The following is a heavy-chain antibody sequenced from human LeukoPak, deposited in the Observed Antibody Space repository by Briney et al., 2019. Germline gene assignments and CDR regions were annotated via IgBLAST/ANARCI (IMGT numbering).Heavy chain of an antibody. CDR1: GGTFNSHV. CDR3: ARGEYYGTESYWHTKWFDP. V-gene: IGHV1-69*05. J-gene: IGHJ5*02. Sequence: SVKVSCKASGGTFNSHVVSWVRQAPGQGLEWMGGIIPVFGTANYAQKFQGRVTITTDESTTTAYMEMSSLRSEDTGVYYCARGEYYGTESYWHTKWFDPRGQGTLVTVSS. D-gene: IGHD3-10*01. CDR2: IIPVFGTA.